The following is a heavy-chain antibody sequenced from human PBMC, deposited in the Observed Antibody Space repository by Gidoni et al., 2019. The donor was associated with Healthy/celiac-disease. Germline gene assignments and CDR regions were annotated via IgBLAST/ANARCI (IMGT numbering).Heavy chain of an antibody. CDR3: ARNPSVTILVPAASDWFDP. J-gene: IGHJ5*02. CDR1: GFSLSTSGVG. D-gene: IGHD2-2*01. V-gene: IGHV2-5*02. Sequence: QITLKESGPTLVKPTQTLTLTCTFSGFSLSTSGVGVGWIRQPPGKALEWLALIYWDDDKRYSPSLKSRLTITKDTSKNQVVLTKTNMDPVDTATYYCARNPSVTILVPAASDWFDPWGQGTLVTVSS. CDR2: IYWDDDK.